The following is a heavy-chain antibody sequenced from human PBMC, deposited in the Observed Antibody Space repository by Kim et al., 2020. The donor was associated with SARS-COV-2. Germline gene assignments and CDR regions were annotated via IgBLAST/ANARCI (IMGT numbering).Heavy chain of an antibody. CDR3: ARHRSERVYFYGLDV. J-gene: IGHJ6*02. CDR2: IYPDDSDA. Sequence: GESLKISCKGFGYTFDTYWIGWVRQTPGKGLEWMGIIYPDDSDARYNPSFKGHVIISVDKAISTAYLQWSSLKASDTATCYCARHRSERVYFYGLDVGGQGTIVTVSS. CDR1: GYTFDTYW. V-gene: IGHV5-51*01.